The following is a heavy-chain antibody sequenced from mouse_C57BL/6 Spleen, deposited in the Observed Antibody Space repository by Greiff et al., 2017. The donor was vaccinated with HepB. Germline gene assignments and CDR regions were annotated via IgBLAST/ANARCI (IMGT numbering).Heavy chain of an antibody. CDR3: ARGGGNAYAMDY. CDR1: GFTFSDYG. J-gene: IGHJ4*01. D-gene: IGHD2-1*01. V-gene: IGHV5-17*01. CDR2: ISSGSSTI. Sequence: EVMLVESGGGLVKPGGSLKLSCAASGFTFSDYGMHWVRQAPEKGLEWVAYISSGSSTIYYADTVKGRFTISRDNAKNTLFLQMTSLRSEDTAMYYCARGGGNAYAMDYWGQGTSVTVSS.